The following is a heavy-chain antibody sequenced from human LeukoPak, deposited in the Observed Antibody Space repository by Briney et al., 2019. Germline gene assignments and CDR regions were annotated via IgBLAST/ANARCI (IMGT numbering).Heavy chain of an antibody. CDR1: GFSFSSYG. CDR2: ISYDGSDK. J-gene: IGHJ4*02. Sequence: GGSLRLSCAASGFSFSSYGMHWVRQTPGKGLGWVAVISYDGSDKYYADSVKGRFTISRDNSKNTLYLQMNSLRAEDTAVYFCAKQYSSSALFDYWGQGTLVTVSS. V-gene: IGHV3-30*18. D-gene: IGHD6-6*01. CDR3: AKQYSSSALFDY.